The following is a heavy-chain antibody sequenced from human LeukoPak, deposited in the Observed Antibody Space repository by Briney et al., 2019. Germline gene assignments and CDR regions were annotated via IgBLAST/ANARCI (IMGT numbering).Heavy chain of an antibody. CDR2: IYYSGST. CDR1: GGSISSSSYY. J-gene: IGHJ6*03. Sequence: SETLSLTCTVSGGSISSSSYYWGWIRQPPGKGLEWIGSIYYSGSTYYNPSLKSRVTISVDTSKNQFSLKLSSVTAADTAVYYCARYLVGPLVGSYYSHYMDVWGKGTTVTISS. CDR3: ARYLVGPLVGSYYSHYMDV. D-gene: IGHD2-2*01. V-gene: IGHV4-39*07.